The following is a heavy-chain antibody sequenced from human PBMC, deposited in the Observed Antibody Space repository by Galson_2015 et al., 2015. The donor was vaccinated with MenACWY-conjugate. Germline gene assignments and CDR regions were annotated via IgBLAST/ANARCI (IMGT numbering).Heavy chain of an antibody. CDR2: IIPILGIA. V-gene: IGHV1-69*04. Sequence: SVKVSCKASGGTFSSYAISWVRQAPGQGLEWMGRIIPILGIANYAQKFQGRVTITADKSTSTAYMELRSLRSDDTAVYYCARANYDILTGLDYWGQGTLVTVSS. D-gene: IGHD3-9*01. CDR1: GGTFSSYA. CDR3: ARANYDILTGLDY. J-gene: IGHJ4*02.